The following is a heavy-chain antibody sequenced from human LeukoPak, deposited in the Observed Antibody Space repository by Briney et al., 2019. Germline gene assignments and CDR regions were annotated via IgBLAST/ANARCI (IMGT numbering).Heavy chain of an antibody. CDR2: INAGNGNT. CDR3: ARPKGAFDL. Sequence: GASVKVSCKASGYTFTSYNIHWMRQAPGQRLEWMGWINAGNGNTKYSQKFQGRVIITRDTSASTAYMELSSLRSEDMAVYYCARPKGAFDLWGQGTMVTVSS. CDR1: GYTFTSYN. J-gene: IGHJ3*01. V-gene: IGHV1-3*01.